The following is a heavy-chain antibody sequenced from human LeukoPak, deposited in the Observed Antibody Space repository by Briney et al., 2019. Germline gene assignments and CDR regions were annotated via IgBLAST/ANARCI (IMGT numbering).Heavy chain of an antibody. CDR2: ISGSNGNT. D-gene: IGHD5-18*01. V-gene: IGHV1-2*02. CDR3: ARDMDTGPDLFDY. Sequence: ASVKVSCKASGYTFTGYYMHWVRQAPGQGLEWMGWISGSNGNTNYAQKFQGRVTMTRDTSIGTAYMELSRLRYDDTAVYYCARDMDTGPDLFDYWGQGTLVTVSS. J-gene: IGHJ4*02. CDR1: GYTFTGYY.